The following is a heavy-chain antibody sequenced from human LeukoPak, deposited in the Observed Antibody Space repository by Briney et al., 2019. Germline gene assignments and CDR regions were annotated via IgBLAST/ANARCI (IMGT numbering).Heavy chain of an antibody. D-gene: IGHD5-12*01. J-gene: IGHJ6*03. CDR2: ITGDSSTI. CDR3: AKDQRGSLYYYYMDV. CDR1: GFTFSASS. Sequence: PGGSLRLSCAASGFTFSASSMNWVRQAPGKGLEWISYITGDSSTIYYADSVKGRFTISRDNAKNTLYLQMNSLGAEDTAVYYCAKDQRGSLYYYYMDVWGKGTTVTVSS. V-gene: IGHV3-48*01.